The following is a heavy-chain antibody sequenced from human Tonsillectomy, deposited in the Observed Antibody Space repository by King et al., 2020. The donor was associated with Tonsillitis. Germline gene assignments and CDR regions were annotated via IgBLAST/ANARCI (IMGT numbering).Heavy chain of an antibody. V-gene: IGHV4-34*01. Sequence: QVQLQQWGAGLLKPSETLSLTCGVYGGSFSGFWWNWIRQPPGKGLEWIGEINHSGGSKYYPSLMSLVTISVDTSKNQFYLKLSTVTAADTAVYYCARTWDRDWVYWFFDLWGRGPLVTVSS. CDR3: ARTWDRDWVYWFFDL. D-gene: IGHD2-21*02. CDR2: INHSGGS. CDR1: GGSFSGFW. J-gene: IGHJ2*01.